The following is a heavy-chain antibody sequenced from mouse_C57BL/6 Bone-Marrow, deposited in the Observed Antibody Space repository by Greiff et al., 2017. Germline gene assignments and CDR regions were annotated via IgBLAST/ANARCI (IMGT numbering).Heavy chain of an antibody. CDR3: AREERAHYYGSSYGFAY. V-gene: IGHV1-69*01. CDR2: IDPSDSYT. D-gene: IGHD1-1*01. J-gene: IGHJ3*01. Sequence: QVQLQQPGAELVMPGASVKLSCKASGYTFTSYWMPWVKQRPGQGLEWIGEIDPSDSYTNSNQKFKGNSTLTVDKSSSTAYMQLSSLTSEDSAVYYCAREERAHYYGSSYGFAYWGQGTLVTVSA. CDR1: GYTFTSYW.